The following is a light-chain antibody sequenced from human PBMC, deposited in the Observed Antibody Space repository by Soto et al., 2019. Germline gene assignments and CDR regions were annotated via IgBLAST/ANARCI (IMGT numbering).Light chain of an antibody. CDR1: SSDVGSYNL. CDR2: EVS. Sequence: QSALTQPASVSGSPGQSITISCTGTSSDVGSYNLVSWYQQHPGKAPKLMIYEVSKRPSGVSKRFSGSKSGNTASLTISGLQAEYEADYYCCSYAGSSSNWVFGGGTQLTVL. CDR3: CSYAGSSSNWV. V-gene: IGLV2-23*02. J-gene: IGLJ3*02.